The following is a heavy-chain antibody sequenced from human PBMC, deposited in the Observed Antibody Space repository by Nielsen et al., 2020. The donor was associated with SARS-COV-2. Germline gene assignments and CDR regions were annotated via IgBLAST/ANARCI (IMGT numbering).Heavy chain of an antibody. Sequence: GESLKISCAASGFTFSDYYMSWIRQAPGKGLEWVSYISSSSSYTNYADSVKGRFTISRDNAKNSLYLQMNSLRAEDTAVYYGASGSYYWFDPWGQGTLVTVSS. D-gene: IGHD1-26*01. V-gene: IGHV3-11*03. CDR2: ISSSSSYT. CDR3: ASGSYYWFDP. CDR1: GFTFSDYY. J-gene: IGHJ5*02.